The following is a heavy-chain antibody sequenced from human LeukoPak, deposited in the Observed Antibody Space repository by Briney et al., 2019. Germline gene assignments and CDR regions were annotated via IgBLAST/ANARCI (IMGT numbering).Heavy chain of an antibody. Sequence: PGRSLRLSCAASGFTFDDYAMHWVRQAPGKGLEWVSGISWNSGSIGYADSVKGRFTISRDNAKNSLYLQLNSLRAEDTAVYYCVRLYDDYTNGHFDSWGQGTLVTVSS. D-gene: IGHD4-11*01. J-gene: IGHJ4*02. CDR2: ISWNSGSI. V-gene: IGHV3-9*01. CDR1: GFTFDDYA. CDR3: VRLYDDYTNGHFDS.